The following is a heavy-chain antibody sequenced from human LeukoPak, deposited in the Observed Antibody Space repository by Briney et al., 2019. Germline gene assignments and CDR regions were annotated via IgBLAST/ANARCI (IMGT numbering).Heavy chain of an antibody. Sequence: GGSLRLSCAASGFTFSSCAMNWVRQAPGKGLEWVSGISGSGGITHYADSVRGRFTISRDNSKSTLHLQMNSLRAEDTAVYYCAKDPTDFDSSGQTYFDYWGQGTLVTVSS. CDR1: GFTFSSCA. CDR3: AKDPTDFDSSGQTYFDY. V-gene: IGHV3-23*01. D-gene: IGHD3-22*01. CDR2: ISGSGGIT. J-gene: IGHJ4*02.